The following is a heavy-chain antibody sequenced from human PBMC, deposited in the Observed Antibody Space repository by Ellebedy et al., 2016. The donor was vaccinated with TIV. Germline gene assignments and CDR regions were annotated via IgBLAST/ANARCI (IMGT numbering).Heavy chain of an antibody. Sequence: PGGSLRLSCAASGFTFSSYAMSWVRQAPGKGLVWVSRIKSDGSTATYADSVKGRFTISRDNAKNTVYLQMYSLRAEDTAVYYCARGMKDIYGMDVWGQGTTVTVSS. CDR3: ARGMKDIYGMDV. J-gene: IGHJ6*02. D-gene: IGHD3-10*01. CDR2: IKSDGSTA. CDR1: GFTFSSYA. V-gene: IGHV3-74*01.